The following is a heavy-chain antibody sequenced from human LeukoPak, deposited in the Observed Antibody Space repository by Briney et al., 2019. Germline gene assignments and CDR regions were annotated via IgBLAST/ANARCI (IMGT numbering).Heavy chain of an antibody. D-gene: IGHD3-9*01. J-gene: IGHJ4*02. CDR2: ISYDGSNK. CDR3: ARKYYDILTGYYADY. CDR1: GFTFSSYG. Sequence: GGSLRLPCAASGFTFSSYGMHWVRQAPGKGLEWVAVISYDGSNKYYADSVKGRFTISRDNSKNTLYLQMNSLRAEDTAVYYCARKYYDILTGYYADYWGQGTLVTVSS. V-gene: IGHV3-30*03.